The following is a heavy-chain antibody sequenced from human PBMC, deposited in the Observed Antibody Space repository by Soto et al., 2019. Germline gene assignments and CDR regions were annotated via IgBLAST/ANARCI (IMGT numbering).Heavy chain of an antibody. D-gene: IGHD6-19*01. Sequence: SETLSLTCTVSGGSISSSSYYWGWIRHPPGKGLEWIGSIYYSGSTYYNPSLKSRVTISVDTSKNQFSLKMSSVTAADTTVYYCARQIHFSGWLSHLDSWGQGTLVTVSS. CDR1: GGSISSSSYY. V-gene: IGHV4-39*01. CDR3: ARQIHFSGWLSHLDS. CDR2: IYYSGST. J-gene: IGHJ4*02.